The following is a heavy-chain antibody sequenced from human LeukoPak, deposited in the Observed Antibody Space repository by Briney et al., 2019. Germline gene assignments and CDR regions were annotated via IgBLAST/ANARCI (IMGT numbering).Heavy chain of an antibody. CDR3: ARETLRDCYSDSCYKGDFDY. CDR1: GFTFSSYG. CDR2: IWYDGSNK. J-gene: IGHJ4*02. Sequence: PGGSLRLSCAASGFTFSSYGMHWVRQAPGKGLEWVAVIWYDGSNKYYADSVKGRFTISRDNSKNTLYLQMNSLGAEDTAVYYCARETLRDCYSDSCYKGDFDYWGQGTLVTVSS. D-gene: IGHD2-2*02. V-gene: IGHV3-33*01.